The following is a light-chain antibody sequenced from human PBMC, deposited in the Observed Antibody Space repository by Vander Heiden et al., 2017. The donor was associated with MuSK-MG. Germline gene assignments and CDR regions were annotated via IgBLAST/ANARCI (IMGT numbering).Light chain of an antibody. CDR1: QSVSSY. V-gene: IGKV3-11*01. Sequence: IVLTPSPAPPSFVPEESATLSCRASQSVSSYLAWYQQKPGQAPRLLIYDASNRATGIPARFSGSGSGTDFTLTSSSLEPEDFAVYYCQQRSNWRTFGQGTKVEIK. CDR3: QQRSNWRT. CDR2: DAS. J-gene: IGKJ1*01.